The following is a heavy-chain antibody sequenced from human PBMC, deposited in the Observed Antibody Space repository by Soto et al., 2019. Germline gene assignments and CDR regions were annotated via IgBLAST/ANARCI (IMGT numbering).Heavy chain of an antibody. J-gene: IGHJ4*02. CDR3: AKCGRGYYDSSGYYAGY. D-gene: IGHD3-22*01. CDR2: ISGSGGST. CDR1: GFTFSSYA. V-gene: IGHV3-23*01. Sequence: PGGSLRLSCAASGFTFSSYAMSWVRQAPGKGLEWVSAISGSGGSTYYADSVKGRFTISRDNSKNTLYLQMNSLRAEDTAVYYCAKCGRGYYDSSGYYAGYWGQGTLVTVSS.